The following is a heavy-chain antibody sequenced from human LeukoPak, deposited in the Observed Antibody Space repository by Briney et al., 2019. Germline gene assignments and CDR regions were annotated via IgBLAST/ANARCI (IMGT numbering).Heavy chain of an antibody. J-gene: IGHJ4*02. V-gene: IGHV4-59*08. D-gene: IGHD5-18*01. CDR2: IYYSGST. CDR1: GGSISSYY. Sequence: PSETLSLTCTVSGGSISSYYWSWIRQPPGKGLEWIGYIYYSGSTNYNTSLKSRVTISVDTSKNQFSLTLSSVTAADTAVYYCARHMGRGYSYGYPYFDYWGQGTLVTVSS. CDR3: ARHMGRGYSYGYPYFDY.